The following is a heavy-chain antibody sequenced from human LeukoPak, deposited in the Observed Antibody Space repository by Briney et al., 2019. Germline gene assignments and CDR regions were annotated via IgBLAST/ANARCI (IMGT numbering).Heavy chain of an antibody. CDR1: GGSFSGYY. D-gene: IGHD3-10*01. V-gene: IGHV4-34*01. CDR3: ARGRLLWFGELLLNWFDP. CDR2: INHSGST. Sequence: PSETLSLTCAVYGGSFSGYYWSWIRQPPGKGLEWIGEINHSGSTNYNPSLKSRVTISVDTSKNQFSLKLSSLTAADTAVYYCARGRLLWFGELLLNWFDPWGQGTLVTVSS. J-gene: IGHJ5*02.